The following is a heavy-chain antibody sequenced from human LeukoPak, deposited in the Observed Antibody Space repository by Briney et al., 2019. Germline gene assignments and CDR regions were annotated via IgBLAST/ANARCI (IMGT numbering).Heavy chain of an antibody. Sequence: ASVTVSCKASGYTFASYGITWVRQAPGQGLEGMGWISAYNGATNYAQELQGRVTMTTDTSTSTAYMELRSLRSDDTAVYYCAREANSCTGISCYDGWFDPWGQGTLVTVSS. D-gene: IGHD2-2*01. CDR2: ISAYNGAT. J-gene: IGHJ5*02. CDR3: AREANSCTGISCYDGWFDP. V-gene: IGHV1-18*01. CDR1: GYTFASYG.